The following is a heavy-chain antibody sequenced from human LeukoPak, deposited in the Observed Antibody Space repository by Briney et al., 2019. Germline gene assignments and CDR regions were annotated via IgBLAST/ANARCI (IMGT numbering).Heavy chain of an antibody. J-gene: IGHJ4*02. CDR3: ARGGPYDSYYFDY. CDR1: GFSFSDHN. CDR2: ISSSSSYI. D-gene: IGHD5-12*01. V-gene: IGHV3-21*01. Sequence: GGSLRLSCAVSGFSFSDHNMNWVRQAPGKGLEWVSSISSSSSYIYHADSVKGRFTISRDSAKNSLFLQMNSPRAEDTAVYYCARGGPYDSYYFDYWGQGTLVTVSS.